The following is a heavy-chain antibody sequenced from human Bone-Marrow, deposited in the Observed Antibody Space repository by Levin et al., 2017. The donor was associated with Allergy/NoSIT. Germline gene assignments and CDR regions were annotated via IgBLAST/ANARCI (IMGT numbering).Heavy chain of an antibody. CDR1: GFSLTNDRMG. CDR2: IFSDDEK. V-gene: IGHV2-26*01. Sequence: SGPTLVKPTETLTLTCNVSGFSLTNDRMGVSWIRQPPGKALEWLAHIFSDDEKLYNPSLKSRLTVSKDTSKSQVVLTMTNMDPVDTATYYCARIGVVIAAKSFDPWGQGTLVTVTS. CDR3: ARIGVVIAAKSFDP. D-gene: IGHD2-2*01. J-gene: IGHJ5*02.